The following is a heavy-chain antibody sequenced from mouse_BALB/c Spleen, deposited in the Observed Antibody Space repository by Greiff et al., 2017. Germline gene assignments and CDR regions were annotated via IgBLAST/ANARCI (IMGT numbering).Heavy chain of an antibody. CDR2: IDPSDSET. Sequence: QVQLQQSGPQLVRPGASVKISCKASGYSFTSYWMHWVKQRPGQGLEWIGMIDPSDSETRLNQKFKDKATLTVDKSSSTAYMQLSSPTSEDSAVYYCARGFTTGAMDYWGQGTSVTVSS. D-gene: IGHD1-1*01. CDR3: ARGFTTGAMDY. J-gene: IGHJ4*01. V-gene: IGHV1S127*01. CDR1: GYSFTSYW.